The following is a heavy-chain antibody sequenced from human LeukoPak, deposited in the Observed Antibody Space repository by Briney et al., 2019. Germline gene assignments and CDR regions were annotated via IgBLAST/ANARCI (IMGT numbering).Heavy chain of an antibody. J-gene: IGHJ6*03. D-gene: IGHD3-10*01. CDR1: GFSLTTTGMC. Sequence: GSGPTLVNPAQTLTLTCTFSGFSLTTTGMCVSWVRQTPGKALEWLARIDWEDDKYYSTSLKSRVTISKGTSKNQVVLRMTNMDYADTATYYCARMGTRGVMPDYYYFYYMDVWGKGTTVTVSS. V-gene: IGHV2-70*11. CDR2: IDWEDDK. CDR3: ARMGTRGVMPDYYYFYYMDV.